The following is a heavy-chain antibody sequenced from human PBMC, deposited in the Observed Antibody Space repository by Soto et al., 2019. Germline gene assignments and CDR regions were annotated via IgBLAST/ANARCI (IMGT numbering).Heavy chain of an antibody. CDR2: FDPEDGET. D-gene: IGHD3-22*01. CDR3: ATAGYYDSSGYYYGPFDY. V-gene: IGHV1-24*01. J-gene: IGHJ4*02. CDR1: GYTLTELS. Sequence: GASVKVSCKVSGYTLTELSMHWVRQAPGKGLEWMGGFDPEDGETIYAQKFRGRVTMTEDTSTDTAYMELSSLRSEDTAVYYCATAGYYDSSGYYYGPFDYWGQGTLVTVSS.